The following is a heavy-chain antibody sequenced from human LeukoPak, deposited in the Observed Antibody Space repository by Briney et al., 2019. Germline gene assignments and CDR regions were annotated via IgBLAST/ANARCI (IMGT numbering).Heavy chain of an antibody. CDR1: GGSISSYY. D-gene: IGHD3-16*01. Sequence: SETLSLTCTVSGGSISSYYWSWIRQPAGKGLEWIGRIYTSGSTNYNPSLKSRVTMSVDTSKNQFSLKLRSVTAADTAVYYCARSHDSGGTRGLSWFDPWGQGTLVTVSS. CDR2: IYTSGST. J-gene: IGHJ5*02. V-gene: IGHV4-4*07. CDR3: ARSHDSGGTRGLSWFDP.